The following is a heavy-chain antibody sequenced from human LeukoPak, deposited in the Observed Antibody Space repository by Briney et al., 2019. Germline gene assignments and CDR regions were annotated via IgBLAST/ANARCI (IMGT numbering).Heavy chain of an antibody. D-gene: IGHD2-2*02. V-gene: IGHV1-69*02. CDR1: GYTFTGYY. CDR3: ATTYQPLLYPVGDAFDI. J-gene: IGHJ3*02. Sequence: GASVKVSCKASGYTFTGYYMHWVRQAPGQGLEWMGRIIPILGIANYAQKFQGRVTITADKSTSTAYMELSSLRSEDTAVYYCATTYQPLLYPVGDAFDIWGQGTMVTVSS. CDR2: IIPILGIA.